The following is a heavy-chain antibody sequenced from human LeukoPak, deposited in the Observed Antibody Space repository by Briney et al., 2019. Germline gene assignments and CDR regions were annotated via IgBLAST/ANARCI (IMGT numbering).Heavy chain of an antibody. V-gene: IGHV3-66*02. Sequence: PGRSLRLSCAASGFTFSSYSMNWVRQAPGKGLEWVSVIYSGGSTYYADSVKGRFTISRDNSKNTLYLQMNSLRAEDTAVYYCATSDMRFLEWSLPPGDYYYYYMDVWGKGTTVTVSS. D-gene: IGHD3-3*01. J-gene: IGHJ6*03. CDR3: ATSDMRFLEWSLPPGDYYYYYMDV. CDR2: IYSGGST. CDR1: GFTFSSYS.